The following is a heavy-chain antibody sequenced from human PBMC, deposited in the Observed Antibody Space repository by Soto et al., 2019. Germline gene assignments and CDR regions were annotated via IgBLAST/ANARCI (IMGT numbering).Heavy chain of an antibody. V-gene: IGHV1-3*01. CDR3: ARDSIAVAGTWVY. J-gene: IGHJ4*02. CDR2: INAGNGNT. D-gene: IGHD6-19*01. CDR1: GYTFTSYA. Sequence: ASVKASCKASGYTFTSYAMHWVRQAPGQRLEWMGWINAGNGNTKYSQKFQGRVTITRDTSASTAYMELSSLRSEDTAVYYCARDSIAVAGTWVYWGQGTLVTVSS.